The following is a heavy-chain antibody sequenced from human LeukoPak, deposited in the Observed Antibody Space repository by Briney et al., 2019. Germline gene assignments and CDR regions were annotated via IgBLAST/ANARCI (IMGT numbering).Heavy chain of an antibody. CDR2: IYYSGST. D-gene: IGHD5/OR15-5a*01. J-gene: IGHJ4*02. V-gene: IGHV4-31*03. CDR1: GGSISSGGYY. Sequence: SETLPLTCTVSGGSISSGGYYWSWIRQHPGKGLEWIGYIYYSGSTYYNPSLKSRVTISVDTSKNQFSLKLSSVTAADTAVYYCARDSSTEGLDYWGQGTLVTVSS. CDR3: ARDSSTEGLDY.